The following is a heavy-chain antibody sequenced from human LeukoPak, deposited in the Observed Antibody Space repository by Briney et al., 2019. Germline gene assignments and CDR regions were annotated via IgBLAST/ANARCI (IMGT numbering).Heavy chain of an antibody. D-gene: IGHD5-12*01. CDR1: GGSISSYY. J-gene: IGHJ4*02. CDR2: INHSGST. CDR3: ARGRYSGYGFNY. Sequence: PSETLSLTCTVSGGSISSYYWSWIRQPPGKGLEWIGEINHSGSTNYNPSLKSRVTISVDTSKNQFSLKLSSVTAADTAVYYCARGRYSGYGFNYWGQGTLVTVSS. V-gene: IGHV4-34*01.